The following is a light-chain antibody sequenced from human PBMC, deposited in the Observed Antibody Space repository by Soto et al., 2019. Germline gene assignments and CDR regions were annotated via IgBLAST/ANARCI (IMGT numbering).Light chain of an antibody. CDR3: QQYDSWPFT. CDR1: QSVSGS. V-gene: IGKV3-15*01. CDR2: DAS. Sequence: EIVMTQSPATLSVSPGKQATLSCRASQSVSGSLAWYRQRPGQAPSLLIYDASARASGIPARFSGSGSGTEFTLTISNLQSDDSAIYFCQQYDSWPFTFGQGTKLEIK. J-gene: IGKJ2*01.